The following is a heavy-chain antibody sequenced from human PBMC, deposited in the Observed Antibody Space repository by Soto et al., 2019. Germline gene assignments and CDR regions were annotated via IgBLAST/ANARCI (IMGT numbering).Heavy chain of an antibody. V-gene: IGHV4-59*01. CDR2: IYYSGST. CDR3: ARNDLDYGGNSYFDY. D-gene: IGHD4-17*01. Sequence: PSETLSLTCTVSGGSISSYYWSWIRQPPGKGLEWIGYIYYSGSTNYNPSLKSRVTISVDTSKNQFSLKLSSVTAADTAVYYCARNDLDYGGNSYFDYWGQGTLVTVSS. CDR1: GGSISSYY. J-gene: IGHJ4*02.